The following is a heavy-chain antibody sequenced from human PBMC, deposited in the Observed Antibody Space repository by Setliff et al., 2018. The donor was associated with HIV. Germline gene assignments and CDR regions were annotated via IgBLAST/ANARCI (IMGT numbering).Heavy chain of an antibody. V-gene: IGHV4-39*01. CDR3: ARLYNRHYGDN. D-gene: IGHD1-1*01. CDR2: IYYTGST. CDR1: CDSISSSVYY. Sequence: SETLSLTCTVTCDSISSSVYYWGWVRQPPGKGLEWIGTIYYTGSTYYNPSLKGRVTISIDTSKDQFSLKMASVTAADTAVYYCARLYNRHYGDNWGRGTLVTVSS. J-gene: IGHJ4*02.